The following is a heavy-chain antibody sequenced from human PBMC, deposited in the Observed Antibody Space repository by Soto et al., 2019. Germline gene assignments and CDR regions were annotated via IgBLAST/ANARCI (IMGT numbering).Heavy chain of an antibody. V-gene: IGHV4-59*01. Sequence: PSETLSLTCTVSGGSMISYYWSWIRQPPGKGLEWIGYIYYSGSTNYNPSLKSRVTIPVDTSKNQFSLKLSSVTAADTAVYYCAGGPTWYYYAAGGQGTLVTVSS. J-gene: IGHJ4*02. CDR2: IYYSGST. CDR1: GGSMISYY. D-gene: IGHD3-10*01. CDR3: AGGPTWYYYAA.